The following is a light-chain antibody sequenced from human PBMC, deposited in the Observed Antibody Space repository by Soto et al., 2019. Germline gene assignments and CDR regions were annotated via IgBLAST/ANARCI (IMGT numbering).Light chain of an antibody. J-gene: IGLJ1*01. CDR1: SSDVGGYNF. CDR2: DVN. CDR3: SSYTSSSTYG. V-gene: IGLV2-14*01. Sequence: QSALTQPASVSGSPGQSITISCTETSSDVGGYNFVSWYQQHPGKAPELMIYDVNNRPSGVSNRFSGSKSGNTASLSISGLQAEDEADYYCSSYTSSSTYGFGPGTKVTVL.